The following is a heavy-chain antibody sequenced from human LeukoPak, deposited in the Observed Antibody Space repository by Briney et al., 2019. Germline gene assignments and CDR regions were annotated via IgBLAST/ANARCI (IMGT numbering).Heavy chain of an antibody. Sequence: GASVKVSCKASGGTFSSYAISWVRQAPGQGLEWMGGIIPIFGTANYAQKFQGRVTITTDESTSTAYMELSSLRSEDTAVYYCARGSAGAAAGLFDYWGQGTLVTVSS. CDR2: IIPIFGTA. V-gene: IGHV1-69*05. CDR3: ARGSAGAAAGLFDY. J-gene: IGHJ4*02. D-gene: IGHD6-13*01. CDR1: GGTFSSYA.